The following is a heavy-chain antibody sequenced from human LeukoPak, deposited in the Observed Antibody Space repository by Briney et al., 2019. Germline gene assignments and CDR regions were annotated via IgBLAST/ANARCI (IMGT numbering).Heavy chain of an antibody. V-gene: IGHV4-39*07. D-gene: IGHD1-26*01. J-gene: IGHJ4*02. CDR1: DDSINNDRYF. CDR2: INYSGRT. Sequence: SETLSLTCSISDDSINNDRYFWAWIRQPPGKGLEWIASINYSGRTYYNPSLNSRLIISVDTAKRQFSLKLTSVTAADTALYFCARDIDDVGALFDFWGQGTLITVSS. CDR3: ARDIDDVGALFDF.